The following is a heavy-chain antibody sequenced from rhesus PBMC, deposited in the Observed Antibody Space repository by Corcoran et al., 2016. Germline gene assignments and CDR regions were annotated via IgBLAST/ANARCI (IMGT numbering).Heavy chain of an antibody. D-gene: IGHD6-43*01. CDR2: IHDSTVNT. J-gene: IGHJ5-1*01. CDR1: GGSISSSNW. CDR3: ARHLGSSYGWRFDV. Sequence: QVQLQESGPAVVKPSATLSLTCAVSGGSISSSNWWDWIRQSPGKGLEWMGGIHDSTVNTVYSPSLKCRVTLSIDTSQNQFSLKLSSVTAADTAVYFCARHLGSSYGWRFDVWGAGVLVTVSS. V-gene: IGHV4-93*02.